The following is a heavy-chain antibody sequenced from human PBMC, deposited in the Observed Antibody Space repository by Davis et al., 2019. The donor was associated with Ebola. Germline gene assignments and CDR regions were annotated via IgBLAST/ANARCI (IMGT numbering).Heavy chain of an antibody. CDR3: ARAQFDFWSGYYQMVDY. V-gene: IGHV3-23*01. D-gene: IGHD3-3*01. Sequence: GESLKISCAASGFTFSSYAMSWVRQAPGKGLEWVSGISWNSGSIGYADSVKGRFTVSRDNAKNSLYLQMSSLRAEDTAVYYCARAQFDFWSGYYQMVDYWGQGTLVTVSS. CDR2: ISWNSGSI. J-gene: IGHJ4*02. CDR1: GFTFSSYA.